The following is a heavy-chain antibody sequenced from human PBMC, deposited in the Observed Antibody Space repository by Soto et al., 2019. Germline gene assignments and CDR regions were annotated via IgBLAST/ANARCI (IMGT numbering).Heavy chain of an antibody. CDR3: ARHIVLMVYAIFSGVDGMDV. Sequence: SETLSLTCAVYGGSFSGYYWSWIRQPPGKGLEWIGEINHSGSTNYNPSLKSRITISVDTSKNQFSLKLSSVTAADTAVYYCARHIVLMVYAIFSGVDGMDVWGQGTTVTVSS. CDR2: INHSGST. D-gene: IGHD2-8*01. CDR1: GGSFSGYY. V-gene: IGHV4-34*01. J-gene: IGHJ6*02.